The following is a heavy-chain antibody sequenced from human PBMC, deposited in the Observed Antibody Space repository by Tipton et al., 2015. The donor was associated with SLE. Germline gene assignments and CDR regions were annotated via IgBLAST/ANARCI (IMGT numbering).Heavy chain of an antibody. CDR3: GRERPAGATAIDY. D-gene: IGHD1-26*01. CDR1: GLTFDDYA. J-gene: IGHJ4*02. CDR2: ISWNSGNI. V-gene: IGHV3-9*01. Sequence: SLRLSCVVSGLTFDDYAMHWVRQAPGKGPEWVSGISWNSGNIGYADSVKGRFTISRESAKNSLFLQMNNLRAEDTAFYYCGRERPAGATAIDYWGQGTLVTVSS.